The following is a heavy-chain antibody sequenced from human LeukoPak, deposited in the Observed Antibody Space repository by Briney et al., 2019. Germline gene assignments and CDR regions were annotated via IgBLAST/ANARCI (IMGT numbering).Heavy chain of an antibody. CDR1: GYSISSGYY. D-gene: IGHD3-9*01. Sequence: SETLSLTCTVSGYSISSGYYWGWIRQPPGKGLEWIGSIYHSGSTNYNPSLKGRVTISGDTSKNQFSLKLSSVTAADTAVYYCAREGPPNYDTIWGQGTMVTVSS. CDR2: IYHSGST. CDR3: AREGPPNYDTI. V-gene: IGHV4-38-2*02. J-gene: IGHJ3*02.